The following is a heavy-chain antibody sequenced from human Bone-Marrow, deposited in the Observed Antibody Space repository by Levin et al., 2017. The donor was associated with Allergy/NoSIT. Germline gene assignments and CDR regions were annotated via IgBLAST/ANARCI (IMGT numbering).Heavy chain of an antibody. Sequence: ASVKVSCKASGGTFSSYAISWVRQAPGQGLEWMGGIIPIFGTANYAQKFQGRVTITADESTSTAYMELSSLRSEDTAVYYCARSLEAAGGMDVWGQGTTVTVSS. CDR3: ARSLEAAGGMDV. J-gene: IGHJ6*02. CDR1: GGTFSSYA. D-gene: IGHD6-13*01. V-gene: IGHV1-69*13. CDR2: IIPIFGTA.